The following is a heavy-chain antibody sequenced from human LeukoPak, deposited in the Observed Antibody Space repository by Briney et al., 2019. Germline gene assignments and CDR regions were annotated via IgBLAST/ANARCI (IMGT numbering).Heavy chain of an antibody. CDR2: ISSSGSTI. J-gene: IGHJ5*02. D-gene: IGHD3-10*01. CDR3: ARDASPAAYNGNWFDP. Sequence: PGGSLRLSCAASGFTFSDYYMSWIRQAPGKGLEWVSYISSSGSTIYYADSVKGRFTISRDDAKNSLYLQMNSLRAEDTAVYFCARDASPAAYNGNWFDPWGQGTLVTVSS. V-gene: IGHV3-11*01. CDR1: GFTFSDYY.